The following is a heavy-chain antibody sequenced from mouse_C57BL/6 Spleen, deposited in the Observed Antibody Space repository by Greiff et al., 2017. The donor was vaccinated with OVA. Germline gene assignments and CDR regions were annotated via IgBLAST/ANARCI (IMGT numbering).Heavy chain of an antibody. V-gene: IGHV5-17*01. CDR3: ARPGNPYYFDY. CDR1: GFTFSDYG. J-gene: IGHJ2*01. Sequence: EVQLVESGGGLVKPGGSLKLSCAASGFTFSDYGMHWVRQAPEKGLAWVAYISSGSSPIYYADTVKGRFTISRDNAKNTLFLQMTSLRSEDTAMYYCARPGNPYYFDYWGQGTTLTVSS. CDR2: ISSGSSPI.